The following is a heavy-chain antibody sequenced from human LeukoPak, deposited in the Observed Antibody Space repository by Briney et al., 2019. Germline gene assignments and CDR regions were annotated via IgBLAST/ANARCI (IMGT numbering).Heavy chain of an antibody. Sequence: SVKVSCKASGGIFSSYAISWVRQAPGQGLEWMGGIIPIFGTANYAQKFQGRVSITADESTSTAYMELSSLRSEDTAVYYCARGRFDYYDTSGYYYFDYWGQGTLVTVSS. CDR3: ARGRFDYYDTSGYYYFDY. J-gene: IGHJ4*02. D-gene: IGHD3-22*01. CDR1: GGIFSSYA. V-gene: IGHV1-69*13. CDR2: IIPIFGTA.